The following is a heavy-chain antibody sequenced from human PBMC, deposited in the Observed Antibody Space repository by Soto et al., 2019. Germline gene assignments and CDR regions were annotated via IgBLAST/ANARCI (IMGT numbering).Heavy chain of an antibody. D-gene: IGHD5-18*01. CDR3: ARSFGYGGIDY. V-gene: IGHV3-72*01. CDR1: GFTFSDHY. Sequence: GGSLRLSCAASGFTFSDHYMDWVRQAPEKGLEWIGRIRNKANSYTTEYAASVKGRFTISRDDSKNSLYLQMNSLKIEDTAVYYCARSFGYGGIDYWGQGTLVTVSS. CDR2: IRNKANSYTT. J-gene: IGHJ4*02.